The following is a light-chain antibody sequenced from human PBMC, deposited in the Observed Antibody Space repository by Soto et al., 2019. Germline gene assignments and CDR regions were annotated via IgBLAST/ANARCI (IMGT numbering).Light chain of an antibody. V-gene: IGLV1-47*01. CDR1: SSNIGSNY. CDR3: AAWDDSLSGYV. J-gene: IGLJ1*01. Sequence: QSVLTQPPSASGTPGQRVTLSCSGSSSNIGSNYVYWYQQLPGTAPQLLIYKNNQRPSGVPDRFTGSKSGTSASLAISGLRSEDEADYYCAAWDDSLSGYVFGTGTKLTVL. CDR2: KNN.